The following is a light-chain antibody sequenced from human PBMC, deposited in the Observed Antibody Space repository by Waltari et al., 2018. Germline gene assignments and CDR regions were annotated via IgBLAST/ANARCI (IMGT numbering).Light chain of an antibody. CDR2: GAS. J-gene: IGKJ1*01. V-gene: IGKV1-12*01. Sequence: DKQRIPSPSSVSASVGNGVPITCRATQYVGRWLAWYQQEPGKTPKLLIYGASVLQSGVPSRFSASGYGTDFTLTISSLQPEDFATYYCQQASNFPRTFGQGTRVEV. CDR1: QYVGRW. CDR3: QQASNFPRT.